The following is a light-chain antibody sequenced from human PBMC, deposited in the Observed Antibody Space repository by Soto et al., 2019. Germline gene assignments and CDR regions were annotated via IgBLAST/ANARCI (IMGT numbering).Light chain of an antibody. CDR3: SSFTSSLTLV. CDR2: EVS. J-gene: IGLJ2*01. CDR1: STDIGAYNY. Sequence: QFVLTQPASVSGSPGQSIAISCTGTSTDIGAYNYVSWYQHHPGKAPKLIIYEVSNRPSGVSNRFSGSKSGNTASLTISGLQTDDEADYYCSSFTSSLTLVFGGGTKLTVL. V-gene: IGLV2-14*01.